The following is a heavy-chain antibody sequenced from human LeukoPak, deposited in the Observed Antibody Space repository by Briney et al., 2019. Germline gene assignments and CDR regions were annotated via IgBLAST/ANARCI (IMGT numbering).Heavy chain of an antibody. CDR1: GFTFSSYW. V-gene: IGHV3-74*01. CDR3: ARAGYSSSFNWFDP. D-gene: IGHD6-13*01. CDR2: INSDGSST. J-gene: IGHJ5*02. Sequence: GGSLRLSCTASGFTFSSYWMHWVRQGPGKGLVWVSRINSDGSSTDYADSVKGRFTISRDNAKNTLYLQMNSLRAEDTAVYYCARAGYSSSFNWFDPWGQGTLVTVSS.